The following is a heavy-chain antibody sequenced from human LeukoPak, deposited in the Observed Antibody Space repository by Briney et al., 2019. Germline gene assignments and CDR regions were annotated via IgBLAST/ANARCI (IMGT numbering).Heavy chain of an antibody. V-gene: IGHV3-53*01. CDR3: ARENHYGSGTGWFDP. CDR1: EFTFNSYW. Sequence: GGSLRLSCAASEFTFNSYWMHWVRQAPGKGLEWVSVIYSGGSTYYADSVKGRFTISRDNSKNTLYLQMNSLRAEDTAVYYCARENHYGSGTGWFDPWGQGTLVTVSS. J-gene: IGHJ5*02. D-gene: IGHD3-10*01. CDR2: IYSGGST.